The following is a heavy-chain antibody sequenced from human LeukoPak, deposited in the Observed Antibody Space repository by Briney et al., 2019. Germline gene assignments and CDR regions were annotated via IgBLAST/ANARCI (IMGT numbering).Heavy chain of an antibody. CDR3: AKANLRIFGVGTYFDY. CDR1: GFTFTNYA. D-gene: IGHD3-3*01. V-gene: IGHV3-30-3*01. CDR2: ISYDGTNK. Sequence: GRSLRLSCAASGFTFTNYALHWVRQAPGKGLEWVAVISYDGTNKYYADSVKGRFTISRDNSKNTLYLQMNSLRAEDTAVYYCAKANLRIFGVGTYFDYWGQGTLVTVSS. J-gene: IGHJ4*02.